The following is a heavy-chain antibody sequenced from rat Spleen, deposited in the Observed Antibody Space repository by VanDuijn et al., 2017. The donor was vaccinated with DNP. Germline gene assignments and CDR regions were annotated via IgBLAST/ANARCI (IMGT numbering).Heavy chain of an antibody. Sequence: EVQLVESGGGLVQPGRSLKLSCAASGFSFRNYYMAWVRQTPKKGLEWVAIISHTDDTTYYPDSVKGRFTISRDNAYSSLYLQMNSLKSEDTATYYWARGTGKDGYFDLWGPGTMVTVSS. J-gene: IGHJ1*01. CDR1: GFSFRNYY. D-gene: IGHD5-1*01. CDR3: ARGTGKDGYFDL. V-gene: IGHV5-25*01. CDR2: ISHTDDTT.